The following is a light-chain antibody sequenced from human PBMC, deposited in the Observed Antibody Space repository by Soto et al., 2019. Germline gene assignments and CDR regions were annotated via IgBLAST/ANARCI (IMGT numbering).Light chain of an antibody. CDR2: EGT. Sequence: QSALTQPASVSASPGQSITISCTGTSSDFGPYNLVSWYQQHPGNAPKLMIYEGTKRPSGVSNRFSGSKSGNTASLTISGLQAEDESDYYCCAYAGTWVLGGGTKLTVL. J-gene: IGLJ3*02. CDR1: SSDFGPYNL. CDR3: CAYAGTWV. V-gene: IGLV2-23*01.